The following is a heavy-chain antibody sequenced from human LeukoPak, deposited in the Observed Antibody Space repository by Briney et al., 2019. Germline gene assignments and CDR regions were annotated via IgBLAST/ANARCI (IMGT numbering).Heavy chain of an antibody. J-gene: IGHJ4*02. CDR3: VKNSGWYRLDC. Sequence: PGGSLRLSCAASGLTFSNYWMTWVRQAPGKGLEWVADIKEDGSEKYYVDSVKGRFTISRDNAENSLFLQMDSLRSEDTAVYYCVKNSGWYRLDCWGQGTLVTVSS. V-gene: IGHV3-7*03. CDR2: IKEDGSEK. D-gene: IGHD6-13*01. CDR1: GLTFSNYW.